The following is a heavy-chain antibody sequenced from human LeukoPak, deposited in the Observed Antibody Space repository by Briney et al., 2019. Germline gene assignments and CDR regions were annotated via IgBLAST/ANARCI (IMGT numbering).Heavy chain of an antibody. CDR1: GGSISSYY. Sequence: SETLSLTCTVSGGSISSYYWSWIRQPPGKGLEWIGYIYYSGSTNYNPSLKSRVTMSVDTSKNQFSLKLSSVTAADTAVYYCARDTAGVGTFDYWGQGTLVTVSS. V-gene: IGHV4-59*12. CDR2: IYYSGST. J-gene: IGHJ4*02. D-gene: IGHD6-13*01. CDR3: ARDTAGVGTFDY.